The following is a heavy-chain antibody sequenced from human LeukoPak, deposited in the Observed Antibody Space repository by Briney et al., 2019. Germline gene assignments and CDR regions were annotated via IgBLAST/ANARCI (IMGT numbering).Heavy chain of an antibody. J-gene: IGHJ4*02. CDR3: ARARTYYYDSSGYQAFDY. Sequence: KPSETLSLTCTVSGGSISSGDYYWSWIRQPPGKGLEWIGYIYYSGSTYYNPSLKSRVTISVDTSKNQFSLKLSSVTAADTAVYYCARARTYYYDSSGYQAFDYWGQGTLVTASS. D-gene: IGHD3-22*01. V-gene: IGHV4-30-4*08. CDR2: IYYSGST. CDR1: GGSISSGDYY.